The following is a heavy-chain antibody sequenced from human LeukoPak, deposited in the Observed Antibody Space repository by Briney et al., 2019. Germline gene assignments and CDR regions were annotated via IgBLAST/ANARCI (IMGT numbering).Heavy chain of an antibody. Sequence: KPSETLSLTCTVSGGSISSYYWSWIRQPPGKGLEWIGYIYTSGSTNYNPSLKSRATISVDTSKNQFPLKLSSVTAADTAVYYCARRGSSYYYYMDVWGKGTTVTVSS. CDR1: GGSISSYY. D-gene: IGHD6-13*01. CDR2: IYTSGST. CDR3: ARRGSSYYYYMDV. V-gene: IGHV4-4*09. J-gene: IGHJ6*03.